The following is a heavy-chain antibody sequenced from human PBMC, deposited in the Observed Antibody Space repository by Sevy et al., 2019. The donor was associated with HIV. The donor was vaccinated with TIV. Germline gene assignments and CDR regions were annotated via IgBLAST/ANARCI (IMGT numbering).Heavy chain of an antibody. V-gene: IGHV3-9*01. Sequence: GGSLRLSCGASGFTFDDYAMHWVRQAPGKGLEWVSGISWNSGSLGYADSVKGRFTISRDNAKNSLYLQMNSLRPEDTALYYCAKGSGIGVTGTHYFDPWGQGTLVTVSS. CDR2: ISWNSGSL. D-gene: IGHD6-19*01. J-gene: IGHJ5*02. CDR3: AKGSGIGVTGTHYFDP. CDR1: GFTFDDYA.